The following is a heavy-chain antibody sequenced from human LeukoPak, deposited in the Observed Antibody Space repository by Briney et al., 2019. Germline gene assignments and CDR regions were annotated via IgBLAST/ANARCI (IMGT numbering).Heavy chain of an antibody. CDR1: GYTLTELS. J-gene: IGHJ4*02. Sequence: ASVKVSCKVSGYTLTELSMHWVRQAPGKGLEWMGGFDPEDGETIYAQKFQGRVTMTEDTSTDTAYMELSSLRSEDTAVYYCAARPSIVVVPAAMASFGYWGQGTLVTVSS. CDR2: FDPEDGET. D-gene: IGHD2-2*01. CDR3: AARPSIVVVPAAMASFGY. V-gene: IGHV1-24*01.